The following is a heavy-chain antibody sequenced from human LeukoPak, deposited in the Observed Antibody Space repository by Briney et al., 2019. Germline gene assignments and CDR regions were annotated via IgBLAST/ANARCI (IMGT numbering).Heavy chain of an antibody. J-gene: IGHJ4*02. V-gene: IGHV3-30*04. Sequence: GGSLRLSCAASGFTFSSYAMHWVRQAPGKGLEWAAVISYDGSNKYYADSVKGRFTISRDNSKNTLYLQMNSLRAEDTAVYYCARDGLDYGDYIDYWGQGTLVTVSS. D-gene: IGHD4-17*01. CDR3: ARDGLDYGDYIDY. CDR2: ISYDGSNK. CDR1: GFTFSSYA.